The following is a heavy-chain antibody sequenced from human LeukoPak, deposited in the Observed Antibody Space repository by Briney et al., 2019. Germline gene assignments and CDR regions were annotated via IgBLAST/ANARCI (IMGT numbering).Heavy chain of an antibody. D-gene: IGHD5-18*01. J-gene: IGHJ4*02. Sequence: PGGSLRLSCEASGFSFSDYHMNWVRQAPGKGLEWVSSIRSSLRHIYYADSVKGRFTISRDNAKNSLFLEMHSLRAEDTAVYYCARDEGTALDTALDYWGPGTLVTVSS. CDR2: IRSSLRHI. V-gene: IGHV3-21*01. CDR1: GFSFSDYH. CDR3: ARDEGTALDTALDY.